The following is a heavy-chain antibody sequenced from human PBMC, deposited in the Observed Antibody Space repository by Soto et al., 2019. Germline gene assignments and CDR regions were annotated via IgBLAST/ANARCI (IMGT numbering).Heavy chain of an antibody. J-gene: IGHJ5*02. CDR1: GRPFSSYT. CDR2: IIPMLDLA. V-gene: IGHV1-69*08. Sequence: QVQLVQSGAEVKKPGSSVKVSCKASGRPFSSYTITWVRLAPGQGLEWMGRIIPMLDLANYAQKFQGRVTITADKSTGTAHLELSSLRSEDTAVYYCAREPGGVCSRTTCYGDTWFDPWGQGTLVTVSS. CDR3: AREPGGVCSRTTCYGDTWFDP. D-gene: IGHD2-2*01.